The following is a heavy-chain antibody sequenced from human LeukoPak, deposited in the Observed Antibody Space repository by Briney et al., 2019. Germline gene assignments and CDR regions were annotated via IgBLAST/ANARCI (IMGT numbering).Heavy chain of an antibody. V-gene: IGHV4-34*01. CDR3: ARVDIVVVPAAIDYYYHGMDV. Sequence: SETLSLTCAVYGGSFSGYYWSWIRQPPGKGLEWIGEINHSGSTNYNPSLKSRVTISVDTSKNQFSLKLSSVTAADTAVYYCARVDIVVVPAAIDYYYHGMDVWGQGTTVTVSS. CDR2: INHSGST. J-gene: IGHJ6*02. CDR1: GGSFSGYY. D-gene: IGHD2-2*01.